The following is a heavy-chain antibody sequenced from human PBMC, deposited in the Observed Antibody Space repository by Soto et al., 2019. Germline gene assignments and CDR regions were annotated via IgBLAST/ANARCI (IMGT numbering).Heavy chain of an antibody. Sequence: QVQLQESGPGLVKPSQTLSLTCTVSGGSISSGGYYWSWIRQHPGKGLEWIGYIHYSGTTYYIPSLKSRITMSIDTSKNQFSLKLSSVTAADTAVYYCAREYVGSDKNWFDPWGLGTLVTVSS. D-gene: IGHD5-12*01. CDR3: AREYVGSDKNWFDP. CDR1: GGSISSGGYY. CDR2: IHYSGTT. J-gene: IGHJ5*02. V-gene: IGHV4-31*03.